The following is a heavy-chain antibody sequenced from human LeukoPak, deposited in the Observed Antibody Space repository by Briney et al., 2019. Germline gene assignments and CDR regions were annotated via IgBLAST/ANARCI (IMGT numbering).Heavy chain of an antibody. CDR3: AREQLRSFDY. D-gene: IGHD5-12*01. V-gene: IGHV3-48*03. J-gene: IGHJ4*02. CDR2: ISSSGATK. Sequence: TGGSLRLSCAASGFTFSSFEMNWVRQAPGKGLEWVSYISSSGATKYYADSVKGRFTISRDNAKNSLYLQMNSLRAEDTAVYYCAREQLRSFDYWGQGTLVTVSS. CDR1: GFTFSSFE.